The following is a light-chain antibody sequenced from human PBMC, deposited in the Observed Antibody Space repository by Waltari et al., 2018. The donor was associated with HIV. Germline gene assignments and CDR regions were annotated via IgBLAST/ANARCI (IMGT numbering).Light chain of an antibody. CDR3: QQYNSYSWT. J-gene: IGKJ1*01. V-gene: IGKV1-5*03. CDR2: KAS. CDR1: QSISSW. Sequence: DIQMTQSPSTLSASVGDRVNITCRASQSISSWLAWYQQKPGKAPKVLIYKASNLETGVPSRFSGSGSGTEFTLTISSLQPDDFATYYCQQYNSYSWTFGEGTKVEIK.